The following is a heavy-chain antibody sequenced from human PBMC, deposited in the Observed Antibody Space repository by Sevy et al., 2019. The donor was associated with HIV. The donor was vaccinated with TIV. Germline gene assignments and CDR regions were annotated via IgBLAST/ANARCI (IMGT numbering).Heavy chain of an antibody. V-gene: IGHV3-30*19. D-gene: IGHD2-8*01. Sequence: GGSLRLSCAASGFLFSSYGMHWVRQAPGKGLEWVAIISSDGTNIDYGDSVRGRCTISRDSSKNTVVLQMSSLTIEDTAVYYCARERLLTLDYWGQGALVTVSS. CDR1: GFLFSSYG. CDR2: ISSDGTNI. J-gene: IGHJ4*02. CDR3: ARERLLTLDY.